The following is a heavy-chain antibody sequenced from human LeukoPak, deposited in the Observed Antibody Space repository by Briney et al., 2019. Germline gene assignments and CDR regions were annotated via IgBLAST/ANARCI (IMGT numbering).Heavy chain of an antibody. J-gene: IGHJ4*02. CDR3: ARHPGRCSGGSCYFGD. CDR2: IYPGDSDT. V-gene: IGHV5-51*01. D-gene: IGHD2-15*01. CDR1: GYSFTSYW. Sequence: GESLKISCKGSGYSFTSYWVGWVRQMPGKGLEWMGIIYPGDSDTRYSPSFQGQVTISADKSISTAYLQWSSLKASDTAMYYCARHPGRCSGGSCYFGDWGQGTLVTVSS.